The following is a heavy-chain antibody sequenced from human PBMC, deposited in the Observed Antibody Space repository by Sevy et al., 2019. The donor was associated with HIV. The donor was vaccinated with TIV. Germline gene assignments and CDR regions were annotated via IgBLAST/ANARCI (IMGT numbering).Heavy chain of an antibody. CDR2: IQYDGSNK. CDR1: GFSFSSYG. CDR3: VKEGGGAGGDH. V-gene: IGHV3-30*02. J-gene: IGHJ4*02. D-gene: IGHD3-10*01. Sequence: GGSLRLSCAASGFSFSSYGMHWVRQAPGKGLEWMSYIQYDGSNKDYADSVKGRFTISRDNSKNTLYLQMNSLRVEDAAVFYCVKEGGGAGGDHWGQGTLVTVSS.